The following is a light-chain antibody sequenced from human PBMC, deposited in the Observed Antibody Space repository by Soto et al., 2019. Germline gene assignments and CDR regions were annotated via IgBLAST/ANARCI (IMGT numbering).Light chain of an antibody. CDR2: GAS. CDR3: QPYNNWPPT. CDR1: QSVSGN. J-gene: IGKJ5*01. V-gene: IGKV3-15*01. Sequence: EIVMTQSPATLSVSPGERATLYCRASQSVSGNLAWYQQKPGQAPRLLIYGASTRATGIPARFSGSRSGTDFTLTISILQSEDFALYYCQPYNNWPPTLGQGTRLEIK.